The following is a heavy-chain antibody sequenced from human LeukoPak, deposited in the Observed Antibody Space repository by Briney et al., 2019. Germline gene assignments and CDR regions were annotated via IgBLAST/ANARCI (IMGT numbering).Heavy chain of an antibody. J-gene: IGHJ4*02. V-gene: IGHV4-39*02. D-gene: IGHD7-27*01. CDR3: ASVQLGNGYYFDY. Sequence: PSETLSLTCNVSGGSVSNTGSYWGWIRQPPGKGLEWIGSIYYSGRTYHNPSLKSRVTISVDTSKSHFSLKLRSVTAADKAVYYCASVQLGNGYYFDYWGQGTLVTVSS. CDR2: IYYSGRT. CDR1: GGSVSNTGSY.